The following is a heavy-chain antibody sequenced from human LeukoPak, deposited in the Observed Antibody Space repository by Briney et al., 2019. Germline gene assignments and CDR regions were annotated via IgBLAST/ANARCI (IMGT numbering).Heavy chain of an antibody. V-gene: IGHV3-30*18. D-gene: IGHD4-17*01. CDR1: GFTFSSYG. CDR2: ISYDGSNK. J-gene: IGHJ4*02. CDR3: AKGRLGVTTPYYFDY. Sequence: GRSLRLSCAASGFTFSSYGMHWVRQAPGKGLEWVAVISYDGSNKYYADSVKGRFTISRDNSKNTLYLQMNSLRAEDTAVYYCAKGRLGVTTPYYFDYWGRGTLVTVSS.